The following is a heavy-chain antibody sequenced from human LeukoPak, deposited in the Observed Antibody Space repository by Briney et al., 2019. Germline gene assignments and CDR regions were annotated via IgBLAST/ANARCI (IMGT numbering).Heavy chain of an antibody. V-gene: IGHV3-48*03. Sequence: GGSLRRSCAASGFTFSSYEMNWVRQAPGKGLEGVSYISSSGSTIYYADSVKGRFTISRDNAKNSLYLQMNSLRAEDTAVYYCARDMAAGIGYYFDYWGQGTLVTVSS. J-gene: IGHJ4*02. D-gene: IGHD6-13*01. CDR3: ARDMAAGIGYYFDY. CDR2: ISSSGSTI. CDR1: GFTFSSYE.